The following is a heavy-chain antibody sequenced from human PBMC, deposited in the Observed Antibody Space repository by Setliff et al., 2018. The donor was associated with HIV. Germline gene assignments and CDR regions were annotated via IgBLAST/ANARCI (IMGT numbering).Heavy chain of an antibody. V-gene: IGHV4-4*02. CDR2: IYHSWST. CDR1: GGSISSSNW. D-gene: IGHD2-2*01. CDR3: ARDPPSMGFDY. J-gene: IGHJ4*02. Sequence: SETLSLTCAVSGGSISSSNWWRWVRQPPGKGLEWIGEIYHSWSTNYNPSLKSRVFMSVDKSKNQFSLKLSSVTAADTAVYYCARDPPSMGFDYWGQGTLVTVSS.